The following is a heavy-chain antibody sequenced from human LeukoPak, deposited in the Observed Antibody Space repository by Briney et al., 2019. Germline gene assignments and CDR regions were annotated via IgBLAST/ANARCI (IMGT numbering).Heavy chain of an antibody. CDR2: LYPGDSDT. V-gene: IGHV5-51*01. CDR3: ARVARGGATTFDY. Sequence: PGESLKISCKGSGYSFSSYWIGWVRQMPGKGLEWMGILYPGDSDTRDSPSFQGQVTISADKSVSTAYLQWSNLKASDTAMYYCARVARGGATTFDYWGQGTLVTVSS. D-gene: IGHD1-26*01. J-gene: IGHJ4*02. CDR1: GYSFSSYW.